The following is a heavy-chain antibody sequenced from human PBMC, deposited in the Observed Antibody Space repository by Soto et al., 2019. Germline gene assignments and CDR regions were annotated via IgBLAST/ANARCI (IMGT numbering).Heavy chain of an antibody. CDR3: SRDRQWGLTGYYYYGMDV. Sequence: EVQLVESGGGLVKPGGSLRLSCAASGFTFSSYSMNWVRQAPGKGLEWVSSISSSSSYIYYADSVKGRFTISRDNAKNSLYLQMNSLRAEDTAVYYCSRDRQWGLTGYYYYGMDVWGQGTTVTVSS. CDR1: GFTFSSYS. J-gene: IGHJ6*02. V-gene: IGHV3-21*01. CDR2: ISSSSSYI. D-gene: IGHD1-26*01.